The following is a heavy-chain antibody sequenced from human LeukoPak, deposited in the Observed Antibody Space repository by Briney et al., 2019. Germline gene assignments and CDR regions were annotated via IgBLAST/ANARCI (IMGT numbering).Heavy chain of an antibody. CDR2: INEDGSDK. CDR3: VGESGIWSGRGIGRPLDV. CDR1: GFTFSDYW. Sequence: PGGSLRLSCAGSGFTFSDYWMTWVRQTPGKGLEWVANINEDGSDKYYVDSVKGRFTISRDNAENSLFLQMNSLRAEDTAVYHCVGESGIWSGRGIGRPLDVWGKGTTVTVSS. J-gene: IGHJ6*04. V-gene: IGHV3-7*01. D-gene: IGHD3-3*01.